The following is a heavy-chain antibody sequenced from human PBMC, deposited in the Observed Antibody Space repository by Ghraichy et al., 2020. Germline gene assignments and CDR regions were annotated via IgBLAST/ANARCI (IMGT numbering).Heavy chain of an antibody. Sequence: ASVKVSCKATGYTFTSYDIIWVRQATGQGLEWMGWMNPTSGNTGYAQRFQGRVPMTRNTSTNTAYMDLSSLRSEDTAVYYCARRTAAGGTTLGYWGQGTRVTVSS. CDR1: GYTFTSYD. J-gene: IGHJ4*02. CDR3: ARRTAAGGTTLGY. CDR2: MNPTSGNT. D-gene: IGHD6-13*01. V-gene: IGHV1-8*01.